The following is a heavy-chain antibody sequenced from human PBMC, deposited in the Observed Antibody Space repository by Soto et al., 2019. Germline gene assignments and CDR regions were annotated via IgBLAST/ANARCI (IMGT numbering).Heavy chain of an antibody. CDR3: ARNTMVRGALADY. CDR2: INVYNGNT. V-gene: IGHV1-18*01. Sequence: ASVKVSCKASGYTFTNYGISWVRQAPGQGLEWMGWINVYNGNTKYAQKVQGRVTMTTDTSTSTAYMELRSLRSDDTAVYYCARNTMVRGALADYWGQGTLVTVSS. CDR1: GYTFTNYG. J-gene: IGHJ4*02. D-gene: IGHD3-10*01.